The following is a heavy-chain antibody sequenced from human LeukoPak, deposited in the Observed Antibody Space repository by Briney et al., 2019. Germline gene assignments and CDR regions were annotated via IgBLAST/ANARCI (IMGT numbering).Heavy chain of an antibody. CDR3: ARKYCGGDCYSGAGAFDI. D-gene: IGHD2-21*02. CDR1: GYTFTVYY. V-gene: IGHV1-2*02. CDR2: INPNSGGT. J-gene: IGHJ3*02. Sequence: ASVTVSFKASGYTFTVYYMHWVRQAPGQGLEWMGWINPNSGGTNYAQKFQGRVTMTRDTSSSTAYMELSRLRSDDTAVYYCARKYCGGDCYSGAGAFDIWGQGTMVTVSS.